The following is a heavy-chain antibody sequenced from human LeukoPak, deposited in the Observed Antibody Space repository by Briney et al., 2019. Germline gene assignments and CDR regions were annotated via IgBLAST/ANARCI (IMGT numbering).Heavy chain of an antibody. CDR3: ARDRAGDYADY. D-gene: IGHD3-10*01. V-gene: IGHV3-66*02. CDR2: IYSGGST. Sequence: PGGSLRLSCAASGFTVSSNYMSWVRQAPGKGLEWVSVIYSGGSTYYADSVKGRFTISRDNSKNTLYLQMNSLRAEDTAVYYCARDRAGDYADYWGQGTPVTVSS. J-gene: IGHJ4*02. CDR1: GFTVSSNY.